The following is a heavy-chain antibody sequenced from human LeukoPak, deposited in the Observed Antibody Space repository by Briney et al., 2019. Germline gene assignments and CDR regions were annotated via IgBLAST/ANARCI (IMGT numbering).Heavy chain of an antibody. V-gene: IGHV3-7*01. D-gene: IGHD3-10*01. Sequence: GGSLRLSCAASGFTFSSYAMSWVRQAPGKGLEWVANIKHDGNEKHYVDSVKGRFTISRDNAKNSVYLQMNSLRAEDTAVYYCARDNYYGGIDYWGRGTLVTVSS. CDR1: GFTFSSYA. CDR3: ARDNYYGGIDY. CDR2: IKHDGNEK. J-gene: IGHJ4*02.